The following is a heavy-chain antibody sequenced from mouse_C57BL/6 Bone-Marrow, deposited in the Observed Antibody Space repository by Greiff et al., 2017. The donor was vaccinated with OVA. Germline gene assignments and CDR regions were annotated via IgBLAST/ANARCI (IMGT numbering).Heavy chain of an antibody. CDR2: IYPGGGYT. Sequence: VQLKESGAELVRPGTSVKMSCKASGYTFTNYWIGWAKQRPGHGLEWIGDIYPGGGYTNYNEKFKGKATLTADKSSSTAYMQFSSLTSEDSAIYYCATSNPEGYFDVWGTGTTVTVSS. D-gene: IGHD2-5*01. CDR1: GYTFTNYW. V-gene: IGHV1-63*01. CDR3: ATSNPEGYFDV. J-gene: IGHJ1*03.